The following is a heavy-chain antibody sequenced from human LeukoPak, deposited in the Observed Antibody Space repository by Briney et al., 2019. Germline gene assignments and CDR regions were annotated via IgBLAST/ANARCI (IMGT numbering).Heavy chain of an antibody. V-gene: IGHV3-23*01. CDR1: GFTFSSYA. Sequence: GGSLRLSCAASGFTFSSYAMSWVRQAPGKGLEWVSAISGSGGSTYYADSVKGRFTISRDNSKNTLYLQMNSLRAEDTAVYYCARDTGSSVGIDAFDIWSQGTMVTVSS. CDR2: ISGSGGST. J-gene: IGHJ3*02. D-gene: IGHD2-8*02. CDR3: ARDTGSSVGIDAFDI.